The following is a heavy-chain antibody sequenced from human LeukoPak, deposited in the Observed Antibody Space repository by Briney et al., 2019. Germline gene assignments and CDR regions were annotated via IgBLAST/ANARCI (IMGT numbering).Heavy chain of an antibody. CDR3: ATTYYYDSSGFDY. D-gene: IGHD3-22*01. Sequence: PSETVSLTCTVSGGSISSSSYYWGWIRQPPGKGLEWIGSIYYSGSTYYNPSLKSRVTISVDTSKNQFSLKLSSVTAADTAVYYCATTYYYDSSGFDYWGQGTLVTVSS. CDR1: GGSISSSSYY. V-gene: IGHV4-39*01. CDR2: IYYSGST. J-gene: IGHJ4*02.